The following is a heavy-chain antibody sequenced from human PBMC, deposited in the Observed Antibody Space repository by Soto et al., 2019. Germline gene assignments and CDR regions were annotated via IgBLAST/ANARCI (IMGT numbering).Heavy chain of an antibody. J-gene: IGHJ4*02. CDR1: GESVRDYF. Sequence: QVQLQQWGAGLLKPSETLSLTCAVLGESVRDYFSSWIRQPPGKGLEWIGEVTYSGSTNYNPSLKSRVTMSVDTSENRFSLQLRSVTAADAAVYYCARGLPANYWGQGTLVTVSS. V-gene: IGHV4-34*01. CDR2: VTYSGST. CDR3: ARGLPANY.